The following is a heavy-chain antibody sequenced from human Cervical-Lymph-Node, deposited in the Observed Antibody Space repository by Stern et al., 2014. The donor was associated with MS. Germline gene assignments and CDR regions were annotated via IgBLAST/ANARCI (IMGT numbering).Heavy chain of an antibody. Sequence: VQLEESGGGVVRPGRSLRLSCAASGFTFRSYGMHWVRQAPGKGLEWVATISSDGSSEYYADSLKGRFTISRGNSNNTLYLQINSLRPEDTAVYYCAKDYSGTINFWGQGTLVTVSS. CDR2: ISSDGSSE. J-gene: IGHJ4*02. V-gene: IGHV3-30*18. D-gene: IGHD5-12*01. CDR1: GFTFRSYG. CDR3: AKDYSGTINF.